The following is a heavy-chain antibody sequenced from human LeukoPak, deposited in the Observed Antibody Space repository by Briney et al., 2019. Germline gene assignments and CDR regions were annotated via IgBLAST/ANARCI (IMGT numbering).Heavy chain of an antibody. CDR2: INHSGST. CDR3: ARAGRAYYGSGKWFDP. Sequence: SETLSPTCAVYGVSFSGYYWSWIRQPPGKGLEWIGEINHSGSTNYNPSLKSRVTISVDTSKNQFSLKLSSVTAADTAVYYCARAGRAYYGSGKWFDPWGQGTLVTVSS. J-gene: IGHJ5*02. D-gene: IGHD3-10*01. CDR1: GVSFSGYY. V-gene: IGHV4-34*01.